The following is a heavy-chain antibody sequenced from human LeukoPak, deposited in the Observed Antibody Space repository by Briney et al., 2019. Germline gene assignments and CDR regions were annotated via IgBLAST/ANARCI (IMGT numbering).Heavy chain of an antibody. CDR3: ARGGGYICSWSEPFDY. J-gene: IGHJ4*02. V-gene: IGHV4-34*01. CDR2: INHSGST. CDR1: GGSFSGYY. D-gene: IGHD6-13*01. Sequence: SETLSLTCAVYGGSFSGYYWSWIRQPPGKGLEWIGEINHSGSTNYNPSLKSRVTISVDTSKNQFSLKLSSVTAADTAVYYCARGGGYICSWSEPFDYLGQGTLVSVSS.